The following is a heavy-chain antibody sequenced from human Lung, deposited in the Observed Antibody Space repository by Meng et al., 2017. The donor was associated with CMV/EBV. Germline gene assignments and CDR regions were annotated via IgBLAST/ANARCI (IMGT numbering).Heavy chain of an antibody. CDR2: ISSSGSII. CDR3: ARDIAVAAADY. Sequence: GGSLRLXCAASGFTFSSYEMNWVRQAPGKGLEWVSYISSSGSIIYYADSVKGRFTVSRDNAENSLYLQMNSLRAEDTAVYYCARDIAVAAADYWGQGTLVXVST. CDR1: GFTFSSYE. J-gene: IGHJ4*02. D-gene: IGHD6-13*01. V-gene: IGHV3-48*03.